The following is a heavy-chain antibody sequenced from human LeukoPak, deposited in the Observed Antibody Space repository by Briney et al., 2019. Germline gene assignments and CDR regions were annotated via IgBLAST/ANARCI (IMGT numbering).Heavy chain of an antibody. CDR2: VSGNGGST. Sequence: PGGSLRLSCAVSGFTFSIYAMNWVRQAPGKGLEWVSVVSGNGGSTYYADSVKGRFTTSRDNSKNTLYLQMNSLRAEDTAVYYCAKGGYDVLAPFGYWGQGNLVTGSS. CDR3: AKGGYDVLAPFGY. V-gene: IGHV3-23*01. J-gene: IGHJ4*01. D-gene: IGHD3-9*01. CDR1: GFTFSIYA.